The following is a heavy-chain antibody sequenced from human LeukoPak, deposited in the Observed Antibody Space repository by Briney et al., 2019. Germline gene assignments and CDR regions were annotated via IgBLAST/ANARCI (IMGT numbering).Heavy chain of an antibody. CDR3: ARDVQYYDSSGFDYFDY. CDR2: IYTSGST. D-gene: IGHD3-22*01. Sequence: PSETLSLTCTVSGGSISSYYRSWIRQPAGKGLEWIGRIYTSGSTNYNPSLKSRVTMSVDTSKNQFSLKLSSVTAADTAVYYCARDVQYYDSSGFDYFDYWGQGTLVTVSS. V-gene: IGHV4-4*07. J-gene: IGHJ4*02. CDR1: GGSISSYY.